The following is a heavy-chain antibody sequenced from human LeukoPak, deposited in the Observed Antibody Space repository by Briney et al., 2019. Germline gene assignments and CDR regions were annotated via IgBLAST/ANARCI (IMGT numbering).Heavy chain of an antibody. D-gene: IGHD3-22*01. J-gene: IGHJ4*02. CDR2: ISISSSYI. CDR1: GFTFSSYS. V-gene: IGHV3-21*01. Sequence: PGGSLRLSCAASGFTFSSYSMNWVRQAPGKGLEWVSSISISSSYIYYADSVKGRFTISRDNAKNSLYLQMNSLRAEDTAVYYCAGRGSEEYYYDSSGYVPDDYWGQGTLVTVSA. CDR3: AGRGSEEYYYDSSGYVPDDY.